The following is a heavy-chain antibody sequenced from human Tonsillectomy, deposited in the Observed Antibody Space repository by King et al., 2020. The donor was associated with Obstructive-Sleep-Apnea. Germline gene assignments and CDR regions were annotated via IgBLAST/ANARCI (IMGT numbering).Heavy chain of an antibody. CDR3: ATAPFSGSGSYFNF. CDR1: GFTFDGFSFDDFA. V-gene: IGHV3-9*01. Sequence: DVQLVESGGGLVRPGRSLRLSCVTSGFTFDGFSFDDFAMHWVRQAPGMGLEWVSGIRWNGGVIGYGDSVKGRFTISRDNAKNSLYLQMSGLRTEDTALYYCATAPFSGSGSYFNFWGQGTLVTVSS. J-gene: IGHJ4*02. CDR2: IRWNGGVI. D-gene: IGHD3-10*01.